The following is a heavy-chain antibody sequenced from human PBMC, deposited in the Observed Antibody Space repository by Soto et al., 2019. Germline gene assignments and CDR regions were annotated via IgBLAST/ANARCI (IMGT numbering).Heavy chain of an antibody. Sequence: QVQLVESGGGVVQPGRSLRLSCAASGFTFSSYGMHWVRKAPGKGLEWVAVISYDGSNQYYADSVKGRFTISRDNSKNTLYLQMNSLRPEDTAVYYCAKTSGSYRGYFDYWGQGTLVTVSS. J-gene: IGHJ4*02. CDR1: GFTFSSYG. CDR3: AKTSGSYRGYFDY. CDR2: ISYDGSNQ. D-gene: IGHD1-26*01. V-gene: IGHV3-30*18.